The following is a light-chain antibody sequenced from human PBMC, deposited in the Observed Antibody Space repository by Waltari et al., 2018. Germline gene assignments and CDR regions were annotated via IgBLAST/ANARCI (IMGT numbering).Light chain of an antibody. V-gene: IGKV3-15*01. CDR2: GAS. CDR3: QQYTTRPLT. J-gene: IGKJ4*01. CDR1: QSVSSK. Sequence: VMTQSPGTLSVSPGEGATLSCRASQSVSSKVAWYQQRPGQAPRLLIFGASTRATGIPARFSGSESGTEFTLTISSLQSEDSGVYFCQQYTTRPLTFGGGTKVEI.